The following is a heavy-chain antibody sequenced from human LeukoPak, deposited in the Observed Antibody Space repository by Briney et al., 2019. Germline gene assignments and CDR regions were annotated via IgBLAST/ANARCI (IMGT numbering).Heavy chain of an antibody. Sequence: SETLFLTCTVSGGSISSYYWRWIRQPPGKGLEWIGDIYHTGSTNYNPSLKSRVTISVDTSKNQFSLRLSSVTAADTAVYYCARPSRQVGPYYGMDIWGQGTTVTVSS. CDR3: ARPSRQVGPYYGMDI. D-gene: IGHD1-26*01. CDR1: GGSISSYY. J-gene: IGHJ6*02. CDR2: IYHTGST. V-gene: IGHV4-59*08.